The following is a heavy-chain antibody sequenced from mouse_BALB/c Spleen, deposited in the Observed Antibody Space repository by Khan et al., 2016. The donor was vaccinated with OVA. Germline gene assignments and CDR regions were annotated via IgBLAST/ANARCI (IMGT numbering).Heavy chain of an antibody. CDR1: GDSITNGY. V-gene: IGHV3-8*02. Sequence: VQLQESGPSLVKPSQTLTLTCYVTGDSITNGYWNWIRKFPGNKLEYMGYIIYTGYTYYNPSLKSRISITRHTSNNQYYLQLNSVTDEDTATYYCARSTYRYAYVYWGQGTLVTVSA. CDR2: IIYTGYT. D-gene: IGHD2-14*01. J-gene: IGHJ3*01. CDR3: ARSTYRYAYVY.